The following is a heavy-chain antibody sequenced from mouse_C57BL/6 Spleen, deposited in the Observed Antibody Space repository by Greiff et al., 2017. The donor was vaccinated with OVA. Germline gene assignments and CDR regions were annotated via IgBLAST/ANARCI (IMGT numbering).Heavy chain of an antibody. V-gene: IGHV5-17*01. CDR1: GFTFSDYG. CDR3: ARDYAMDY. CDR2: ISSGSSTI. Sequence: EVKLVESGGGLVKPGGSLKLSCAASGFTFSDYGMHWVRQAPEQGLEWVAYISSGSSTIYYADTVKGRFTISRDNAKNTLFLQMTSLRSEDTAMYYCARDYAMDYWGQGTSVTVSS. J-gene: IGHJ4*01.